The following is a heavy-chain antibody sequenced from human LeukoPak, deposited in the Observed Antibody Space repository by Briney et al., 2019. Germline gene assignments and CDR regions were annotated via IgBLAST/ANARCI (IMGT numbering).Heavy chain of an antibody. CDR2: IYTSGST. D-gene: IGHD6-13*01. CDR1: GGSISSGSYY. CDR3: ARERRHRGSVAAAGKDY. Sequence: PSETLSLTCTVSGGSISSGSYYWSWIRQPAGKGLEWIGRIYTSGSTNYNPSLKSRVTISVDTSKNQFSLKLSSVTAADTAVYYCARERRHRGSVAAAGKDYWGQGTPVTVSS. J-gene: IGHJ4*02. V-gene: IGHV4-61*02.